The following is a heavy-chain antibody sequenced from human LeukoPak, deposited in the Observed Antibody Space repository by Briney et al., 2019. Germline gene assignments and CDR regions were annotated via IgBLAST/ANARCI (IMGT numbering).Heavy chain of an antibody. V-gene: IGHV3-48*01. CDR3: ASGYRSGPICA. CDR2: ITASGSNS. D-gene: IGHD3-16*02. CDR1: GFSFSIYG. Sequence: GSLRLSCAASGFSFSIYGISWVRQAPGKGLEWVSYITASGSNSYHADSVRGRFSISRDNSKNSLYLQMNSLRAEDTAMYFCASGYRSGPICAWGQGTLVTVSS. J-gene: IGHJ4*02.